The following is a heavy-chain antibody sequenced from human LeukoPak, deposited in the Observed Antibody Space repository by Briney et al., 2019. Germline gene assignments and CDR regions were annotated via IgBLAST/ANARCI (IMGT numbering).Heavy chain of an antibody. CDR2: MNPNSGNT. CDR1: GYTFTSYD. Sequence: GASVKVSCKASGYTFTSYDINWVRQATGPGRGGMGWMNPNSGNTGYAQKFQGRVTKNRNTSISTAYMELSSLRSEDTAVYYCARVNCSGGSCYGGYYYYGMDVWGQGTTVTVSS. CDR3: ARVNCSGGSCYGGYYYYGMDV. J-gene: IGHJ6*02. D-gene: IGHD2-15*01. V-gene: IGHV1-8*01.